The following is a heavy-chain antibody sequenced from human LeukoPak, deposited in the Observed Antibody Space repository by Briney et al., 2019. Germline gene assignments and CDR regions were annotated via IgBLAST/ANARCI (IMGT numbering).Heavy chain of an antibody. CDR1: GGSISSYY. V-gene: IGHV4-59*08. J-gene: IGHJ4*02. CDR3: ARRVTVTTDYFDY. D-gene: IGHD4-17*01. CDR2: IYYSGST. Sequence: SETLSLTCTVSGGSISSYYWSWIRQPPGKGLEWIGYIYYSGSTNYNPSLKSRVTISVDTSKNQFSLKLSSVTAADAAVYFCARRVTVTTDYFDYWGQGTLVTVSS.